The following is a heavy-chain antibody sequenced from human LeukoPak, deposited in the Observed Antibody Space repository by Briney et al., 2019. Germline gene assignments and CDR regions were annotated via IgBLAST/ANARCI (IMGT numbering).Heavy chain of an antibody. CDR3: ARDSYYYDSSGYYLYYFDY. V-gene: IGHV3-21*01. Sequence: GGSLRLSCVASGFTFSSYSMNWVRQAPGKGLEWVSSISSSSSYIYYADSVKGRFTISRDNAKNSLYLQMNSLRAEDTAVYYCARDSYYYDSSGYYLYYFDYWGQGTLVTVSS. D-gene: IGHD3-22*01. CDR1: GFTFSSYS. J-gene: IGHJ4*02. CDR2: ISSSSSYI.